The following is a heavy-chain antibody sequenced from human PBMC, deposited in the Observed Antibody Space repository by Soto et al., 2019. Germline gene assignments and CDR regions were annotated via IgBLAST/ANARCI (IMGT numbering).Heavy chain of an antibody. CDR2: SYHSGST. CDR3: VRGPTFGR. V-gene: IGHV4-30-2*01. CDR1: GGSISSGGYA. Sequence: QLQLQESGSGLVKPSQTLSLTCAVSGGSISSGGYAWSWIRQPPGKGLEWIGYSYHSGSTYYNPSLKSRVTILVDRSKIQFSLNLSSVNDADTAVYYCVRGPTFGRWGQGTLVTVSS. D-gene: IGHD3-3*01. J-gene: IGHJ4*02.